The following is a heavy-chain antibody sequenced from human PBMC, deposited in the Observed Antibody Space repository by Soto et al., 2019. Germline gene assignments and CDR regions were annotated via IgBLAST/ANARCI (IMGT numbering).Heavy chain of an antibody. D-gene: IGHD2-2*01. CDR3: ARFGVVPAAMPFYYYYMDV. Sequence: HPGGSLRLSCAASGFTFSSYSMNWVRQAPGKGLEWVSYISSSSSTTYYADSVKGRFTISRDNAKNSLYLQMNSLRAEDTAVYYCARFGVVPAAMPFYYYYMDVWGKGTTVTVSS. CDR2: ISSSSSTT. J-gene: IGHJ6*03. V-gene: IGHV3-48*01. CDR1: GFTFSSYS.